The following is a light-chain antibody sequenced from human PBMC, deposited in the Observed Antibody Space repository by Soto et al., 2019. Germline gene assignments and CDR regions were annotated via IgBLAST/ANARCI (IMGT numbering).Light chain of an antibody. CDR2: KAS. CDR3: QHYNSYSEA. CDR1: QTISSW. Sequence: DKPMTQAPSTLSGSLEVRVTITCRASQTISSWLAWYQQKPGKAPKLLIYKASTLKSGVPSRFSGSGSGTEFTLTISSLQPDDFATYYCQHYNSYSEAFGQGTKVDI. V-gene: IGKV1-5*03. J-gene: IGKJ1*01.